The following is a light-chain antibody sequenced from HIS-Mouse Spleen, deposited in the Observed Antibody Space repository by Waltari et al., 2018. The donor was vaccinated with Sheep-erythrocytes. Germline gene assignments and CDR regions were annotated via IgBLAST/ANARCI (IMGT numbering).Light chain of an antibody. CDR2: QDS. Sequence: SYELTPPPSVSVSPGQTASITCSGDKLGDKYACWSQQKPGQSPVLVIYQDSKRPSGIPERFSGSNSGNTATLTISGTQAMDEADYYCQAWDSSTAVFGGGTKLTVL. CDR1: KLGDKY. V-gene: IGLV3-1*01. J-gene: IGLJ2*01. CDR3: QAWDSSTAV.